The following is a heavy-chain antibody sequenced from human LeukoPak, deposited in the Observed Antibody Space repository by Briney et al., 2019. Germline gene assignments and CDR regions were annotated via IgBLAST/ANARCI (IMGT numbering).Heavy chain of an antibody. CDR2: IYYSGST. J-gene: IGHJ6*02. CDR3: ARDSGLYSSSWDYYYYYGMDV. CDR1: GGSISSYY. Sequence: SETLSLTCTVSGGSISSYYWSWIRQPPGKGLEWIGYIYYSGSTYYNPSLKSRVTISVDTSKNQFSLKLSSVTAADTAVYYCARDSGLYSSSWDYYYYYGMDVWGQGTTATVSS. V-gene: IGHV4-59*12. D-gene: IGHD6-13*01.